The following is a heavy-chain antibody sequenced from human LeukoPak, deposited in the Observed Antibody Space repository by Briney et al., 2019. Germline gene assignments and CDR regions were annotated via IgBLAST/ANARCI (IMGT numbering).Heavy chain of an antibody. CDR1: GGSISSYY. CDR3: ARSWYNGNYHGAFNM. Sequence: SETLSLTCTVSGGSISSYYWSWIRQPPGKGLEWIGYIYYSGSTNYNPSLRSRVTMSIDTSKNQFSLKLNSVIAADTAVYYCARSWYNGNYHGAFNMWDEGTMVTVTS. J-gene: IGHJ3*02. V-gene: IGHV4-59*08. CDR2: IYYSGST. D-gene: IGHD1-26*01.